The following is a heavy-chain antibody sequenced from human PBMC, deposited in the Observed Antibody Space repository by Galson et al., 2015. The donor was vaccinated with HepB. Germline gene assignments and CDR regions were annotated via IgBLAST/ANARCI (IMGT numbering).Heavy chain of an antibody. CDR2: INHSGST. Sequence: SETLSLTCAVYGGSFSGYYWSWIRQPPGKGLEWIGEINHSGSTNYNPSPKSRVTISVDTSKNQFSLKLRSVTAADTAVYYCARREVVVAATLYGWFDPWGQGTLVTVSS. V-gene: IGHV4-34*01. J-gene: IGHJ5*02. CDR3: ARREVVVAATLYGWFDP. CDR1: GGSFSGYY. D-gene: IGHD2-15*01.